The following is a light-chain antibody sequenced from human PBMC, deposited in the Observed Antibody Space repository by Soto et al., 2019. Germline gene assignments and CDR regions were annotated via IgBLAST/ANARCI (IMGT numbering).Light chain of an antibody. Sequence: DIQMTQSPSSLSASVGDRVTITCRASQNIRSYLNWYQQKPGKAPQLLIYATSSLQTGVPSRFSASGSGTDFSLVISDLQPEDSATYSCQQDYSSRWTSCRGTKVEI. V-gene: IGKV1-39*01. CDR1: QNIRSY. CDR3: QQDYSSRWT. CDR2: ATS. J-gene: IGKJ1*01.